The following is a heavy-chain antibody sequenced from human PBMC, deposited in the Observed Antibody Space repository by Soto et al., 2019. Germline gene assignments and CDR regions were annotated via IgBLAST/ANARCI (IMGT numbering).Heavy chain of an antibody. Sequence: QPGGSLRLSCAASGFTFSSYAMSWVRQAPGKGLEWVSAISGSGGSTYYADSVKGRFTISRDNSKNTLYLQMNSLRAEDTAVYYCAKDVWIRNTAMVPFDYWGQGTLVTVSS. V-gene: IGHV3-23*01. CDR3: AKDVWIRNTAMVPFDY. D-gene: IGHD5-18*01. CDR1: GFTFSSYA. CDR2: ISGSGGST. J-gene: IGHJ4*02.